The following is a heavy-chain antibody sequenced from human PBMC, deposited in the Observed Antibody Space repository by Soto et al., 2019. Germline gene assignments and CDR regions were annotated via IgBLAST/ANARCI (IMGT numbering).Heavy chain of an antibody. CDR3: ARAGGGYLYYFDY. J-gene: IGHJ4*02. V-gene: IGHV4-30-4*01. Sequence: SETLSLTCTVSGASISSGDYYWSWIRQPPVKGLEWIGYIDYSGSTYYNPSLKSRVTISGDTSKNQCSLKLSSVTAADTAVYYCARAGGGYLYYFDYWGQGTLVTVSS. D-gene: IGHD3-16*02. CDR2: IDYSGST. CDR1: GASISSGDYY.